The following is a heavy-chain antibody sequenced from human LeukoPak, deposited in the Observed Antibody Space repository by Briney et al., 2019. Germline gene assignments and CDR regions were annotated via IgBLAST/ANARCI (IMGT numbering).Heavy chain of an antibody. J-gene: IGHJ4*02. V-gene: IGHV1-8*01. CDR1: GYTFTSYD. Sequence: ASVKVSCKASGYTFTSYDINWVRQAPGQGLEWMGWMNPNSGNTGYEQRFQGRVTMTRNTSISTAYMELSSLRSEDTAVYYCARGSYGSSWGVTGYWGQGTLVTVSS. CDR2: MNPNSGNT. CDR3: ARGSYGSSWGVTGY. D-gene: IGHD1-26*01.